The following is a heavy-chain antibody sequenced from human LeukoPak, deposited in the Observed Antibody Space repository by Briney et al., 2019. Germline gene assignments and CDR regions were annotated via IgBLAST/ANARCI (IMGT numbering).Heavy chain of an antibody. CDR2: IYTSGST. D-gene: IGHD4-17*01. J-gene: IGHJ6*03. CDR3: ARNRGLRDYYYMDV. CDR1: GGSISSYY. Sequence: SETLSLTCTVSGGSISSYYWSWIRQPAGKGLEWIGRIYTSGSTNYNPSLKGRVTMSVDTSKNQFSLKLSSVTAADTAVYYCARNRGLRDYYYMDVWGKGTTVTVSS. V-gene: IGHV4-4*07.